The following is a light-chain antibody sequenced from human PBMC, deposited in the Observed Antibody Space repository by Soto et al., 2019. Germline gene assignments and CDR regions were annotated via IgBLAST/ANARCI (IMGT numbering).Light chain of an antibody. Sequence: EIVLTQSPDTLSLSPGERATLSCRASQRIGISYLAWYQQQPGQAPRLLIYSTSTRATGIPDRFSGSGSGTDFTLTISKLEPGDFAVYYCQQYGGSSWTFGQGTKVDIK. CDR3: QQYGGSSWT. CDR1: QRIGISY. CDR2: STS. V-gene: IGKV3-20*01. J-gene: IGKJ1*01.